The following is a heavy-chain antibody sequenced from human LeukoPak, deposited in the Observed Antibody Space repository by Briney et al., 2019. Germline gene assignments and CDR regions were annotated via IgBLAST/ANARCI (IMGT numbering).Heavy chain of an antibody. D-gene: IGHD6-13*01. CDR3: ARHKVGSWYVEDYFDY. Sequence: PSETLSLTCTVSGDSIRSNNYYWGWIRQPPGKGLEWIGSIYDTGSTFYDPSLKSRVIISVDTSKNQFSLKLSSVTAADTAVYYCARHKVGSWYVEDYFDYWGQGTLVTVSS. CDR1: GDSIRSNNYY. CDR2: IYDTGST. V-gene: IGHV4-39*01. J-gene: IGHJ4*02.